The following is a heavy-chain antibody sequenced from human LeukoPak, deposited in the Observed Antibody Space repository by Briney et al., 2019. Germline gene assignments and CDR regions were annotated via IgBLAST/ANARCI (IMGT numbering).Heavy chain of an antibody. CDR1: SGSISSYY. J-gene: IGHJ6*03. V-gene: IGHV4-59*01. CDR2: IYYSGST. Sequence: SETLSLTCTVSSGSISSYYWSWIRQPPGKGLEWIGYIYYSGSTNYNPSLKSRVTISVDTSKNQFSLKLSSVTAADTAVYYCARSDGYYYYYMDVWGKGTTVTISS. CDR3: ARSDGYYYYYMDV.